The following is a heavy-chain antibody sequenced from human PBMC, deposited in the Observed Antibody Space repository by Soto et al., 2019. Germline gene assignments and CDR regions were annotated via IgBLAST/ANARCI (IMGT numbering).Heavy chain of an antibody. CDR3: GRSVEVSLDYFDS. V-gene: IGHV4-34*01. CDR1: GGSFSGYY. Sequence: PSETLSLTCAVYGGSFSGYYWSWVRQPPGKGLEWIGEINHSGSTNYNPSLKSRVSTSVDTSKNQFSLKLNSVTAADTALYYCGRSVEVSLDYFDSWGPXIPVTVSS. D-gene: IGHD6-6*01. J-gene: IGHJ4*02. CDR2: INHSGST.